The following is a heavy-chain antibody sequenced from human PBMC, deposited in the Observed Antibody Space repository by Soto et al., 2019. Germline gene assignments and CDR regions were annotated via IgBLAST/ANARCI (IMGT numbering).Heavy chain of an antibody. CDR2: ISAYNGNT. Sequence: ASVKVSCKASGYTFTSYGISWVRQAPGQGLEWMGWISAYNGNTNYAQNLQGRVTMTTDTSTSTAYMEVRSLRSDDTAMYYCARDVIAAAGTDDYYYYGMDVWGQGTTVTVSS. D-gene: IGHD6-13*01. J-gene: IGHJ6*02. V-gene: IGHV1-18*01. CDR3: ARDVIAAAGTDDYYYYGMDV. CDR1: GYTFTSYG.